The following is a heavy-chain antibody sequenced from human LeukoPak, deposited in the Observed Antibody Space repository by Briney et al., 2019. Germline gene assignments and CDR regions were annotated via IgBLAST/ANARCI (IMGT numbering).Heavy chain of an antibody. CDR1: GGSIKSNNW. CDR3: ARFPSYDPHRMDV. V-gene: IGHV4-4*02. D-gene: IGHD3-22*01. J-gene: IGHJ6*02. Sequence: SETLSLTCAASGGSIKSNNWWSWVRQPPGKGLEWIGEIYHSGSTNYNPSLESRVTVSVDTSKNQFSLKLSSVTAADTAVYYCARFPSYDPHRMDVWGQGTTVTVSS. CDR2: IYHSGST.